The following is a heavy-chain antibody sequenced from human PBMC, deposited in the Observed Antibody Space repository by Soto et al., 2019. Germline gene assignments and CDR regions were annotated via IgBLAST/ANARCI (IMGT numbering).Heavy chain of an antibody. CDR2: INPNSGGT. J-gene: IGHJ3*02. V-gene: IGHV1-2*04. D-gene: IGHD5-18*01. Sequence: ASVKVSCKASGYTFTGYYMHWVRQAPGQGLEWMGWINPNSGGTNYAQKFQGWVTMTRDTSISTAYMELSRLRSDDTAVYYCARLSNTAMGRAFDIWGQGTMVTV. CDR3: ARLSNTAMGRAFDI. CDR1: GYTFTGYY.